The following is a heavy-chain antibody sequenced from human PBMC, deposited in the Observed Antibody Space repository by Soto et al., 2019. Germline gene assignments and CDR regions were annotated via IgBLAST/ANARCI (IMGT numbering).Heavy chain of an antibody. D-gene: IGHD2-2*01. Sequence: QVQLVQSGAEVRKPGSSVTVSCKASGGTFSNYAISWVRQAPGQGLEWMGGIIPIVGTGSYAQKFQGRVTITGDEPTTTAFMELSSVRFEDTAVYSCARVVILVPTASTHYYYHMDVWGPGTRVTVSS. V-gene: IGHV1-69*01. CDR1: GGTFSNYA. J-gene: IGHJ6*02. CDR3: ARVVILVPTASTHYYYHMDV. CDR2: IIPIVGTG.